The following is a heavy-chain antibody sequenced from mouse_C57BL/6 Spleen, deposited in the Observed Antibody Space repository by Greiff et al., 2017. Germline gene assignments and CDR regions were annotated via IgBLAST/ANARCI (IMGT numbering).Heavy chain of an antibody. CDR3: ARRRITTVVAYYAMDY. CDR1: GYTFTDYY. D-gene: IGHD1-1*01. V-gene: IGHV1-19*01. Sequence: EVQLQQSGPVLVKPGASVKMSCKASGYTFTDYYMNWVKQSHGKSLEWIGVINPYNGGTSYNQKFKGKATLTVDKSSSTAYMELNSLTSEDSAVYYCARRRITTVVAYYAMDYWGQGTSVTVSS. CDR2: INPYNGGT. J-gene: IGHJ4*01.